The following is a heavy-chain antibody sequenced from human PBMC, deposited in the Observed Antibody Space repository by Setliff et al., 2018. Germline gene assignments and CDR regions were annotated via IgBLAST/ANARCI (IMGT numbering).Heavy chain of an antibody. Sequence: GASVKVSCKASGYTFTGYYMHWVRQAPGQGLEWMGWINPNSGNTGYAQKLQGRVTFTRNTSTNTAYMELSSLISEDTAVYYCARGPSWQGGAYYFDFWGQGTLVTVSS. CDR2: INPNSGNT. CDR3: ARGPSWQGGAYYFDF. CDR1: GYTFTGYY. J-gene: IGHJ4*02. V-gene: IGHV1-8*03. D-gene: IGHD1-26*01.